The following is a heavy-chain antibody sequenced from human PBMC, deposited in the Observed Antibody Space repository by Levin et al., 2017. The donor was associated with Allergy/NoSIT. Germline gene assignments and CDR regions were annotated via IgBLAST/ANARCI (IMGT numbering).Heavy chain of an antibody. V-gene: IGHV4-4*07. CDR1: GGSLSSHY. D-gene: IGHD2-8*01. Sequence: SQTLSLTCSLSGGSLSSHYWTWIRQPAGKGLEWIGRIHTRGTANYNPSLKSRVTMSVDTSRNQFSLSLISVTAADTAIYYCARQDILQVYDTNTYPPLDAWGQGIPVTVSS. J-gene: IGHJ5*02. CDR2: IHTRGTA. CDR3: ARQDILQVYDTNTYPPLDA.